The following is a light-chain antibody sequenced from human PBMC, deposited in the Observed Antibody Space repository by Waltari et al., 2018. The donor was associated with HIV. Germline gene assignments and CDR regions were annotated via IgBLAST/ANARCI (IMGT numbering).Light chain of an antibody. V-gene: IGKV2-24*01. CDR3: MQFTRFPLT. CDR1: KGVVHRDGTSY. CDR2: RVS. Sequence: DVFLTQTPLSLPVTLGQPASISCMPSKGVVHRDGTSYVNWFHQRPGQPPRLLVHRVSYRVPGVPYRFSGSGAGTHFTLNISRVEAEDVGVYFCMQFTRFPLTFGGGTKV. J-gene: IGKJ4*01.